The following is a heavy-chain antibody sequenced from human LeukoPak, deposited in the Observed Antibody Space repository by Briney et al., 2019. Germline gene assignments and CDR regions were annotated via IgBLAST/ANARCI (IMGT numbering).Heavy chain of an antibody. CDR3: ARAGGSYFYSFDI. CDR1: GFTFSSYW. V-gene: IGHV3-7*01. D-gene: IGHD1-26*01. J-gene: IGHJ3*02. Sequence: GSLRLSCAASGFTFSSYWMSWVRQAPGKGLEWVANIKEDGSEKYYVGSVKGRFTISRDNAKNSLYLQMNSLRAEDTAVFYCARAGGSYFYSFDIWGQGTMVTVSS. CDR2: IKEDGSEK.